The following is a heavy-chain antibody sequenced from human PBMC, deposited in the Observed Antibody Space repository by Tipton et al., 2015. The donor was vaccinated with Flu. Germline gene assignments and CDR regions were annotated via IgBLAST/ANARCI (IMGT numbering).Heavy chain of an antibody. D-gene: IGHD5-12*01. CDR1: GGSISNFY. J-gene: IGHJ5*02. CDR2: IYYSGGT. Sequence: TLSLTCTVSGGSISNFYWIWIRQPPGKGLEWIGYIYYSGGTNYNPSLQSRVTMSVDTSKNQFSLNLSSVTAADTAVYYCASLTSGDGEDWFDPWGQGTLVIVSS. CDR3: ASLTSGDGEDWFDP. V-gene: IGHV4-59*01.